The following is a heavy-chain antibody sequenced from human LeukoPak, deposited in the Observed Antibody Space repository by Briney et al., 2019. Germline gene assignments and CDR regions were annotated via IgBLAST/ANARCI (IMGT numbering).Heavy chain of an antibody. CDR3: AREGNVDAFDI. V-gene: IGHV1-69*06. Sequence: ASVKVSCKASGGTFSSYAISWVRQAPGQGLEWMGGIIPIFGTANYAQKFQGRVTITADKSTSTAYMELSSLRSEDTAVYYCAREGNVDAFDIWGQGTMVTVSS. D-gene: IGHD1-1*01. CDR2: IIPIFGTA. CDR1: GGTFSSYA. J-gene: IGHJ3*02.